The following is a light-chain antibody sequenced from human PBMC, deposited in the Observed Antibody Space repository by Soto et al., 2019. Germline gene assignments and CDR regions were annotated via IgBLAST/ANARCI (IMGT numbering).Light chain of an antibody. Sequence: DIQMTQSPSSLSASVGDRVTITCRASQSISSYLNWYQQKPGKAPKLLIYAASSLQSGVPSRFSGSGSGTDSTLTIRSLKPEDFATYYCQQYNSYPTFGQGTKVDIK. V-gene: IGKV1-39*01. CDR3: QQYNSYPT. CDR1: QSISSY. CDR2: AAS. J-gene: IGKJ1*01.